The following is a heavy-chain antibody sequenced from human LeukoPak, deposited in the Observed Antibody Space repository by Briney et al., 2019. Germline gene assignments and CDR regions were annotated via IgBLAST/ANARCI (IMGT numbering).Heavy chain of an antibody. V-gene: IGHV4/OR15-8*01. CDR3: AREVLEIAAAGPYGMGV. Sequence: PSETLSLTCDVSGGSIDSTNWWNWVRQPPGKGLEWIGEIHHDGRINYNPSLKSRVTISVDTSKNQFSLKLSSVTAADTAVYYCAREVLEIAAAGPYGMGVWGQGTTVTVSS. CDR2: IHHDGRI. D-gene: IGHD6-13*01. J-gene: IGHJ6*02. CDR1: GGSIDSTNW.